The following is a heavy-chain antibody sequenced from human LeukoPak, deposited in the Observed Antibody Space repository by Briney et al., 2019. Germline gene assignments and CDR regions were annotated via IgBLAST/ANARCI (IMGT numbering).Heavy chain of an antibody. Sequence: SETLSLTCTVSGGSISSYYWSWIRQPAGKGLEWIGRISHGGSTNYNPSLKSRVTMSVDTSKNQFSLKLSSVTAADTAFYYCARDETTGWSRLDYWGQGTLVTVSS. CDR3: ARDETTGWSRLDY. J-gene: IGHJ4*02. CDR1: GGSISSYY. V-gene: IGHV4-4*07. CDR2: ISHGGST. D-gene: IGHD6-19*01.